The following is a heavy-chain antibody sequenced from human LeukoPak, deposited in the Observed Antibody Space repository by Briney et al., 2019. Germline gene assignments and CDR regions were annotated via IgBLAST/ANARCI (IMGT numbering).Heavy chain of an antibody. CDR3: ARVGGPYYYDSSGYGGLAY. Sequence: ASVKVSCKASGGTFISYAISWVRQAPGQGLEWMGGIIPIFGTANYAQKFQGRVTITTDESTSTAYMELSSLRSEDTAVYYCARVGGPYYYDSSGYGGLAYWGQGTLVTVSS. D-gene: IGHD3-22*01. J-gene: IGHJ4*02. V-gene: IGHV1-69*05. CDR1: GGTFISYA. CDR2: IIPIFGTA.